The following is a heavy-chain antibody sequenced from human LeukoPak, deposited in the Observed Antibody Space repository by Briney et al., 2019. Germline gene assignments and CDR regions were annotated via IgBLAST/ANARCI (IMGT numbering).Heavy chain of an antibody. Sequence: SETLSLTCTVSGGSVSSGSYYWSWIRQPPGKGLEWIGYIYYSGSTNYNPSLKSRVTISVDTSKNQFSLKLSSLTAADTAVYYCAATLGPNYDILTGFDAFDIWGQGTMVTVSS. V-gene: IGHV4-61*01. CDR2: IYYSGST. D-gene: IGHD3-9*01. J-gene: IGHJ3*02. CDR1: GGSVSSGSYY. CDR3: AATLGPNYDILTGFDAFDI.